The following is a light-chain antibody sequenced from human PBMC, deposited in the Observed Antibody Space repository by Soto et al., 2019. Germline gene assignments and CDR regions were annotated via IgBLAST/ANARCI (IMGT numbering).Light chain of an antibody. Sequence: EILMTQSPGTLSVSPGERATLSCRAAQGVTTNFAWYQQKSGQSPRLLIYDVSNRATGIPDRFSGSGSGTDFTLTISRLEPEDFAVYYCQQYGSSPWTFGQGTKVDI. CDR1: QGVTTN. J-gene: IGKJ1*01. CDR2: DVS. CDR3: QQYGSSPWT. V-gene: IGKV3-20*01.